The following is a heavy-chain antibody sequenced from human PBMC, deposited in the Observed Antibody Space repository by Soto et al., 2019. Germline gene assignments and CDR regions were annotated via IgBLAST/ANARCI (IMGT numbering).Heavy chain of an antibody. CDR1: GFNFAGYA. V-gene: IGHV3-23*01. CDR2: ISGPSYAS. D-gene: IGHD1-26*01. J-gene: IGHJ4*02. Sequence: GGSVRLSCVGSGFNFAGYALAWVRQPPGKGLEWVTSISGPSYASFTADSLRGRFTVYRDNSKDTLYLQMKNLRAEDTAIYYCAKATMEPVGTHFLDFWGQGTLVTVSS. CDR3: AKATMEPVGTHFLDF.